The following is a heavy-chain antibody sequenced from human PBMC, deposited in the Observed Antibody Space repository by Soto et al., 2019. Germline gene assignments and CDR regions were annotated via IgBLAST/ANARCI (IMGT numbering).Heavy chain of an antibody. CDR1: GYTSSDYY. V-gene: IGHV1-2*02. CDR3: AREPATAKPEGVDF. Sequence: GASVKVSCKASGYTSSDYYIHWVRQAPGQGLEWMGWINPNSGGTKYAPKFQGGVTMTRDTSITTAYMELSRLRSGDTAVYYCAREPATAKPEGVDFWGQGXLVTVSS. CDR2: INPNSGGT. J-gene: IGHJ4*02. D-gene: IGHD1-1*01.